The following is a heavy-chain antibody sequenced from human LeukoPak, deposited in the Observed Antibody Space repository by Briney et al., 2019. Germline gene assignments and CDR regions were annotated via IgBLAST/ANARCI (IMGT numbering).Heavy chain of an antibody. CDR2: IKEDGSER. CDR1: GFTFRTYA. V-gene: IGHV3-7*01. Sequence: GGSLRLSCVASGFTFRTYAMSWVRQTPGKGLEWVANIKEDGSERYYVDSVKGRFTISRDNAKNSLYLQMNSLRAEDTAVYYCVTVFRTSFHHWGQGTLVTVSS. CDR3: VTVFRTSFHH. J-gene: IGHJ1*01.